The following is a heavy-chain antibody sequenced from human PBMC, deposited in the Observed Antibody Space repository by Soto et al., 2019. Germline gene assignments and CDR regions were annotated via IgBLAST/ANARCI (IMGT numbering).Heavy chain of an antibody. D-gene: IGHD3-10*01. V-gene: IGHV3-48*01. CDR2: IGGSTSTI. Sequence: VQLVESGGGLVQPGGSLRLSCTASGFTFSSYIMNWVRQAPGRGLEWVSYIGGSTSTIHYAASVKGRFTISRDNAKNSLYLQVNILKADDTAVYYCARAGATRGVDYWGQGTLVTVSS. J-gene: IGHJ4*02. CDR1: GFTFSSYI. CDR3: ARAGATRGVDY.